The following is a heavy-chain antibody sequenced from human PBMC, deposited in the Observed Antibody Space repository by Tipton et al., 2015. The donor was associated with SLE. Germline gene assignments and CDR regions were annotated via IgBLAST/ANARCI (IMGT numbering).Heavy chain of an antibody. CDR3: ATRFLTGDLGDAFDI. CDR2: IYYSGGT. D-gene: IGHD7-27*01. V-gene: IGHV4-39*07. CDR1: GGSISSSSYY. J-gene: IGHJ3*02. Sequence: GSLRLSCTVSGGSISSSSYYWGWIRQPPGKGLEWIGSIYYSGGTYYNPSLKSRVTISVDTSKNQFSLKLSSVTAADTAVYYCATRFLTGDLGDAFDIWGQGTMVTVSS.